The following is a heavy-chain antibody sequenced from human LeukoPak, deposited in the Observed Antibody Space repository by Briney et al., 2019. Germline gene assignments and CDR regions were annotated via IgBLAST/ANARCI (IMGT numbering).Heavy chain of an antibody. CDR2: IYYSGST. D-gene: IGHD3-9*01. J-gene: IGHJ3*02. Sequence: SETLSLTCTVSGGSISSYYWSWIRQPPGKGLEWIGYIYYSGSTNYNPSLKSRVTISVDTSKNQFSLKLSSVTAADTAVYYCARERGIHYDILTGYPQTNAFDIWGQGTMVTVSS. CDR1: GGSISSYY. CDR3: ARERGIHYDILTGYPQTNAFDI. V-gene: IGHV4-59*01.